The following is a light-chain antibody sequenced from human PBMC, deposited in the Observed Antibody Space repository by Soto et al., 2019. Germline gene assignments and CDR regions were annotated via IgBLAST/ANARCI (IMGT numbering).Light chain of an antibody. CDR3: HQYYSAPLT. J-gene: IGKJ4*01. Sequence: DIVMTQSPDSLAVSLGERATINCKSSQSVLSNSNNKNYLTWYQQRPGQPPKLLISWASTRESGVPDRFSGSGYVTDFTLTISSLRAEDVAVYYRHQYYSAPLTFDGGTKVEI. V-gene: IGKV4-1*01. CDR1: QSVLSNSNNKNY. CDR2: WAS.